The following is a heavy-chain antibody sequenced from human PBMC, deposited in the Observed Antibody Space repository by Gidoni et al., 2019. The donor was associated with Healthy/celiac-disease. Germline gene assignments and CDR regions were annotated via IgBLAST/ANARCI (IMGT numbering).Heavy chain of an antibody. V-gene: IGHV3-23*01. CDR3: ASEGSSGWYSAFDY. CDR2: ISGRGGST. CDR1: GFTFSSYA. D-gene: IGHD6-19*01. J-gene: IGHJ4*02. Sequence: EVQLLESGGGLVQPGGSLRLSCAASGFTFSSYAMSWVRQAPGKGLEGVSAISGRGGSTYYADSVKGRFTISRDNSKNTLYLQMNSLRAEDTAVYYCASEGSSGWYSAFDYWGQGTLVTVSS.